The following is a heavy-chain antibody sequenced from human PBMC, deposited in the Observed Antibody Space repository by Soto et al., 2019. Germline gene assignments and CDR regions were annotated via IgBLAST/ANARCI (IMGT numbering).Heavy chain of an antibody. CDR1: GYTFTNFW. CDR3: TRLATFTVVRGVIDY. V-gene: IGHV5-51*01. J-gene: IGHJ4*02. CDR2: IYPGDSNT. D-gene: IGHD3-10*01. Sequence: VQLVQSGTEVTKPGESLRISCKGSGYTFTNFWIGWVRQMPGKGLEWLGVIYPGDSNTRYSPSFQGQVTISADKSNGTSYLPCSSLKASNTAIYYCTRLATFTVVRGVIDYFGQGTLVTVSS.